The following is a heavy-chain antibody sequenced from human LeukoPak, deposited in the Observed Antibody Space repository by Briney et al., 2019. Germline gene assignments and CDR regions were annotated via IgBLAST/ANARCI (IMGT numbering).Heavy chain of an antibody. Sequence: SETLSLTCTVSGDSISSYYWSWIRQPPGKGLEWIGYIYSSGRTNYNPSLKSRVTISVDTSKNQFSLKMRSVTAADTAVYYCARGMVRGVPTDYWGQGTLVTVSS. D-gene: IGHD3-10*01. CDR3: ARGMVRGVPTDY. V-gene: IGHV4-59*01. CDR2: IYSSGRT. J-gene: IGHJ4*02. CDR1: GDSISSYY.